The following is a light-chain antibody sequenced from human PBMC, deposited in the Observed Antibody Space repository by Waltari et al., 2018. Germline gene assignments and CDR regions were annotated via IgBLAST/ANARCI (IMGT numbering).Light chain of an antibody. Sequence: IVMTQSPLSLPVTPGEPASISCRSSQSLLHSNGYNYLVWYLQKPGQSPQLLIYLGSNRASGVPDRFSGSGADTDFTQKISRVEAEDVGVYYCMQALQTPLTFGGGTKVEIK. CDR1: QSLLHSNGYNY. CDR3: MQALQTPLT. CDR2: LGS. V-gene: IGKV2-28*01. J-gene: IGKJ4*01.